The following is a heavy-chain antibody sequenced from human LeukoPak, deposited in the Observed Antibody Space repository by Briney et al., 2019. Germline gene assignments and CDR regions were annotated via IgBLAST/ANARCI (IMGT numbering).Heavy chain of an antibody. CDR3: ARDRGSGKKMRFYFDY. J-gene: IGHJ4*02. Sequence: GGSLRLSCGASGFTFRSYGMHWVRQAPGKGLEWVAVIWYDGSNKYYADSVKGRFTISRDNSKNTLYLQMNSLRAEDTAVYYCARDRGSGKKMRFYFDYWGQGTLVTVSS. D-gene: IGHD3-10*01. V-gene: IGHV3-33*08. CDR1: GFTFRSYG. CDR2: IWYDGSNK.